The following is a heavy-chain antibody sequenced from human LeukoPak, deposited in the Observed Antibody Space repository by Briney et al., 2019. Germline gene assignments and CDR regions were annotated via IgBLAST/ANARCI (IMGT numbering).Heavy chain of an antibody. CDR2: ISYDGSNK. J-gene: IGHJ4*02. Sequence: GRSLRLSCAASGFTFSSYAMHWVRQAPGKGLEWVAVISYDGSNKYYADSVKGRFTISRDNSKNTLYLQMNSLRAEDTAVYYCAKDLWDIVLMVYAKDSPAVDYWGQGTLVTVSS. D-gene: IGHD2-8*01. CDR3: AKDLWDIVLMVYAKDSPAVDY. CDR1: GFTFSSYA. V-gene: IGHV3-30*04.